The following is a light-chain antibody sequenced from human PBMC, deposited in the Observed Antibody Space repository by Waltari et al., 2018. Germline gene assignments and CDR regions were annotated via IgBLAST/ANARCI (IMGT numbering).Light chain of an antibody. J-gene: IGKJ1*01. CDR1: QSVGSNY. CDR2: GAP. V-gene: IGKV3-20*01. Sequence: EIVLTQSPGTLSLSPGESATLSCRASQSVGSNYLAWYQQRPGQAPRLLIYGAPSRATGIPDRFSGSGSGTDFTLSISRLEPEDFAEYYCQHYVRTWAFGQGTKVEIK. CDR3: QHYVRTWA.